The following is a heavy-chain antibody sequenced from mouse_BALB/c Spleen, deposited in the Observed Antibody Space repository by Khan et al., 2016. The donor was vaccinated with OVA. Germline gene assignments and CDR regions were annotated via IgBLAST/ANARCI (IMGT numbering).Heavy chain of an antibody. CDR2: IISTGYT. J-gene: IGHJ3*01. D-gene: IGHD2-12*01. Sequence: EVQLQESGPSLVKPSQTLSLTCSVTGDSITSGYWNWIRKFPGNNLEYMGYIISTGYTYYNPSLQSRISITRHTSKNQYYLQLHSVTDEDTATYYCARSTYRYAFVYWGQGTLVTVSA. CDR3: ARSTYRYAFVY. CDR1: GDSITSGY. V-gene: IGHV3-8*02.